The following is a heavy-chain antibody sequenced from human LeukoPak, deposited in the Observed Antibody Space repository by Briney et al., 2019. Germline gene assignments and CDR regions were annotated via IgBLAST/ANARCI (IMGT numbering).Heavy chain of an antibody. Sequence: ASVKVSCKASGGTFSSYALSWVRQAPGQGLERMGGIIPIFGTTNYAEQFQGRVTITTDESTSTAYLDLSSLRSEDTAVYYCAKDDGSATMGFDSWGQGTLVSVSS. J-gene: IGHJ5*01. CDR2: IIPIFGTT. CDR1: GGTFSSYA. CDR3: AKDDGSATMGFDS. D-gene: IGHD1-26*01. V-gene: IGHV1-69*05.